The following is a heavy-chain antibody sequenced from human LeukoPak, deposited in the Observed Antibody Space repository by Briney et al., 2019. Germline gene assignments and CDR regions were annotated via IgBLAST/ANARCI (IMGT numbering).Heavy chain of an antibody. CDR2: IYTSGST. Sequence: SQTLSLTCTVSGGSISSGSYYWRWIRQPAGKGLEWLGRIYTSGSTNYNPSLKSRVTISVDTSKNQFSLKLSSVTAADTAVYYCARQGRFGVVINWFDPWGQGTLVTVSS. CDR3: ARQGRFGVVINWFDP. D-gene: IGHD3-3*01. J-gene: IGHJ5*02. V-gene: IGHV4-61*02. CDR1: GGSISSGSYY.